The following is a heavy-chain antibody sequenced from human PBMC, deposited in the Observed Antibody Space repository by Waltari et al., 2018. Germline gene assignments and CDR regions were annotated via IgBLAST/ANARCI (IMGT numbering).Heavy chain of an antibody. CDR3: ARGLGYYGSGGVRWFDP. CDR1: GGSFSGYY. D-gene: IGHD3-10*01. Sequence: QVQLQQWGAGLLKPSETLSLTCAVYGGSFSGYYWSWIRQPPGKGLEWIGEINNSGSTNYNPSLKSRVTISVETSKNQFSLKLSSVTAADTAVYYCARGLGYYGSGGVRWFDPWGQGTLVTVSS. J-gene: IGHJ5*02. V-gene: IGHV4-34*01. CDR2: INNSGST.